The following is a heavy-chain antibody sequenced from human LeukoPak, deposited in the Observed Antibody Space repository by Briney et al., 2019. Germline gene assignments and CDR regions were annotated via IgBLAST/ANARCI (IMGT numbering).Heavy chain of an antibody. Sequence: GASVKVSCKASGYTFTSYGISWVRQAPGQGLEWMGWMNPNSGNTGYAQKFQGRVTMTRNTSISTAYMELSSLRSEDTAVYYCASYYDSSGYLGYWGRGTLVTVSS. CDR3: ASYYDSSGYLGY. J-gene: IGHJ4*02. D-gene: IGHD3-22*01. V-gene: IGHV1-8*02. CDR2: MNPNSGNT. CDR1: GYTFTSYG.